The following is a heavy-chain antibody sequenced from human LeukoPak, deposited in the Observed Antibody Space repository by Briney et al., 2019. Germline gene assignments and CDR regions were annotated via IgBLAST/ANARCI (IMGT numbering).Heavy chain of an antibody. D-gene: IGHD4-17*01. J-gene: IGHJ5*02. Sequence: PSETLSLTCIVSGGSISSGDYHWTWIRQPPGKGLEWIGYIYHSGNTYYNQSLKSRVTISVDTSKNQFSLKLSSVTAADTAVYYCARGRGDYGKKFDPWGQGTLVTVSS. V-gene: IGHV4-30-4*01. CDR2: IYHSGNT. CDR3: ARGRGDYGKKFDP. CDR1: GGSISSGDYH.